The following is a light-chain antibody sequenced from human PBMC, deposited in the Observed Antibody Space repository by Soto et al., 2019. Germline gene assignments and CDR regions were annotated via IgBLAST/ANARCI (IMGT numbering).Light chain of an antibody. V-gene: IGKV4-1*01. CDR3: QQYYSTPIT. J-gene: IGKJ5*01. CDR1: XXXLYSSNNKNY. Sequence: DIVMTQSADSLSVSXGAXAXXXXXXXXXXLYSSNNKNYLAWYQQKPGQPPKLLIYWASTRESGVPDRFSGSGSGTDFTLTISSLQAEDVAVYYCQQYYSTPITFGQGNDWRL. CDR2: WAS.